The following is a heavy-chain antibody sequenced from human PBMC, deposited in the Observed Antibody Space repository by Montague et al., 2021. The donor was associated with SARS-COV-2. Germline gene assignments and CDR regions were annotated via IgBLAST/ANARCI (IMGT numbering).Heavy chain of an antibody. CDR2: IYYSGST. Sequence: SETLSLTCTVSGGSISSSSHYWGWIRQPPGKGLEWIGSIYYSGSTYYDPSLKSRVTISVDTSKNQFSLKLSSVTAADTAVYYCAVNSNYYYYYGMDVWGQGATVTVSS. CDR3: AVNSNYYYYYGMDV. V-gene: IGHV4-39*01. D-gene: IGHD4-11*01. J-gene: IGHJ6*02. CDR1: GGSISSSSHY.